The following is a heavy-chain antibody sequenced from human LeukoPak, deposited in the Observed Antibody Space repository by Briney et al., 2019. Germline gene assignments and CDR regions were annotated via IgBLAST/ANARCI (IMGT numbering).Heavy chain of an antibody. V-gene: IGHV1-18*01. D-gene: IGHD4-23*01. CDR1: GYTFTSYG. CDR2: ISAYNRDT. J-gene: IGHJ4*02. Sequence: GASVKVSCKASGYTFTSYGISWVRQAPGQGLEWVGWISAYNRDTNYAQKVQGRVTLTTDTSTTTAYMELRSLRSDDTAVYYCARDTSGGPHFDYWGQGTLVTVAS. CDR3: ARDTSGGPHFDY.